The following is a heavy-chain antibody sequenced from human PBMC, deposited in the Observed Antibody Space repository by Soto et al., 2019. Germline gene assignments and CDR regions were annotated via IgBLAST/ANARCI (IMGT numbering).Heavy chain of an antibody. CDR2: SRNEAYSYTT. V-gene: IGHV3-72*01. CDR3: ARRSSNNWFFDL. Sequence: HPGWSLRLSCTSSVFTFIDHFMDWVRQAPGKGLEWIGLSRNEAYSYTTEYAASVKGRFTFSRDDSTNSLYLQMNSLKMEDTAVYYCARRSSNNWFFDLWGRGTLVTVSS. D-gene: IGHD4-4*01. CDR1: VFTFIDHF. J-gene: IGHJ2*01.